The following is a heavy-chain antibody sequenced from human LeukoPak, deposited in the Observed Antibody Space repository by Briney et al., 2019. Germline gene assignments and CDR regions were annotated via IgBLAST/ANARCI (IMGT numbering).Heavy chain of an antibody. CDR3: AREVTLVRGVVTRWFDP. D-gene: IGHD3-10*01. CDR1: GGSISSYY. V-gene: IGHV4-4*07. CDR2: IYTSGST. Sequence: SETLSLTCTVSGGSISSYYWNWIRQPAGKGLEWIGRIYTSGSTNYNPSLKSRLTISVDTSKNQFSLTLSSVTAADTAVYFCAREVTLVRGVVTRWFDPWGQGTLVTVSS. J-gene: IGHJ5*02.